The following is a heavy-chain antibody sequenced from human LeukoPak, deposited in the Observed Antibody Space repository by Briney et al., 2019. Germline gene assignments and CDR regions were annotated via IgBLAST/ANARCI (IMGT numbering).Heavy chain of an antibody. Sequence: GGSLRLSCAASGFTFSSYAMHWVRQAPGKGLEGVAVISYDGSNKYYADSVKGRFTISRDNSKNPLYLQINTLRAEDTAVYYCAREGGGIVVVISSYFDYWGQGTLVTVSS. CDR1: GFTFSSYA. V-gene: IGHV3-30-3*01. J-gene: IGHJ4*02. CDR2: ISYDGSNK. CDR3: AREGGGIVVVISSYFDY. D-gene: IGHD3-22*01.